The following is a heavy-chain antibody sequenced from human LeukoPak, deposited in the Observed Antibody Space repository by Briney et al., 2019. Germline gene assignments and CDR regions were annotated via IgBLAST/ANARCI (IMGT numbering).Heavy chain of an antibody. CDR2: IHPSGGST. CDR1: GYIFTNHY. D-gene: IGHD5-18*01. CDR3: ARMGMDSAMVTNFFDS. J-gene: IGHJ4*02. Sequence: ASVKLSCKASGYIFTNHYMHWVRQAPGKGLEWMGVIHPSGGSTSYAPKFQGRVVMNKDTSTSTVYLDLSSLRFEDTALYYCARMGMDSAMVTNFFDSWGQGTMVTVSS. V-gene: IGHV1-46*01.